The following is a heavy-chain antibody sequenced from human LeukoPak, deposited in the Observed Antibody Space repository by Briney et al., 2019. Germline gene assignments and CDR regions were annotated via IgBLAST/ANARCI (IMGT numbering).Heavy chain of an antibody. CDR3: ARDRDGSGSQNY. Sequence: ASVNVSCKTSGYTFTSYGIGWVRQAPGQGLEWMAWISANNGNTNYAQKLQGRVTLTTDTSTTTAYMELRTLRSDDTAVYYCARDRDGSGSQNYWGQGTLVTVSS. D-gene: IGHD1-26*01. J-gene: IGHJ4*02. CDR1: GYTFTSYG. V-gene: IGHV1-18*01. CDR2: ISANNGNT.